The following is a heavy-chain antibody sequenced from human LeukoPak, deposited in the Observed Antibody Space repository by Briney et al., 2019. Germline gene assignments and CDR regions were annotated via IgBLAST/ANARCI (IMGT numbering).Heavy chain of an antibody. J-gene: IGHJ5*02. CDR3: ARVRRPHWFDP. Sequence: PSETLSLTCTVSGGSISSYYWSWIRQPAGKGLEWIGRIYTSGSTNYNPSLKSRVTMSVDTPKNQFSLKLSSVSAADTAVYYCARVRRPHWFDPWGQGTLVTVSS. D-gene: IGHD1-1*01. V-gene: IGHV4-4*07. CDR2: IYTSGST. CDR1: GGSISSYY.